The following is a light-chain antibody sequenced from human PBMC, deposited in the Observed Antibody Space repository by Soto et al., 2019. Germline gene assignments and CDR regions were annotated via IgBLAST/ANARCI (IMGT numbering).Light chain of an antibody. CDR1: QSVSSN. CDR2: GAS. Sequence: EIVMTQSPATLSVSPGERATLSCRASQSVSSNLAWYQQKPGQAPRLLIYGASTRATGIPARFSGSGSGTDFTLTISRLEPEDFAVYYCQQSDDSPGTFGQGTKVDIK. CDR3: QQSDDSPGT. V-gene: IGKV3-15*01. J-gene: IGKJ1*01.